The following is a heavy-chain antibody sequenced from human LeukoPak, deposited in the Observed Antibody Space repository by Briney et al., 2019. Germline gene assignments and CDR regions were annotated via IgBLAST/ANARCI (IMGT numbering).Heavy chain of an antibody. CDR3: ARPGKMYYYDSSGYYLAY. D-gene: IGHD3-22*01. J-gene: IGHJ4*02. CDR2: INHSGST. V-gene: IGHV4-34*01. CDR1: GGSFSGYY. Sequence: TSETLSLTCAVYGGSFSGYYWSWIRQPPGKGLEWIGEINHSGSTNYNPSLKSRVTISVDTSKNQFSLKLSSVTAADTAVYYCARPGKMYYYDSSGYYLAYWGQGTLVTVSS.